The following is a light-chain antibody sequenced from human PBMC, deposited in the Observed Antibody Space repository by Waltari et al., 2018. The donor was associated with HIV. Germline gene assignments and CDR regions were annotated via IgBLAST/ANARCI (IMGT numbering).Light chain of an antibody. Sequence: QSPRLLIYGASSRATGIPDRFSGSGSGTDFTLTISRLEPEDFAVYYCQQYGSSPQVYTFGQGTKLEIK. CDR3: QQYGSSPQVYT. V-gene: IGKV3-20*01. J-gene: IGKJ2*01. CDR2: GAS.